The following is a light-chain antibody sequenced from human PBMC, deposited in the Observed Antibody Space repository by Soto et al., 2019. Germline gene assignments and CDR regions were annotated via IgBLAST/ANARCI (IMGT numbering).Light chain of an antibody. CDR3: QNYASVPIT. J-gene: IGKJ5*01. Sequence: DIQMTQSPSSLSASVGDRVTITCRASQGISNYLAWYQQKPGKVPQVLIYAASTLQPGVPSRFSGSGSGTDFSLTIDSLQPDDIATYYCQNYASVPITFGQGTRLEI. CDR2: AAS. CDR1: QGISNY. V-gene: IGKV1-27*01.